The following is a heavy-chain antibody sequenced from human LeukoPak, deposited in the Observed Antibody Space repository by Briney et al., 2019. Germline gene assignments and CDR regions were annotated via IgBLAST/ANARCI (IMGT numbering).Heavy chain of an antibody. Sequence: SETLSLTCAVYGGSFSGYYWSWIRQPPGKGLEWIGEINHSGSTNYNPSLKSRVTISVDTSKNQFSLKLSSVTAADTAVYYCARPTRSPYYYYGMDVWGQGTTVTVSS. CDR3: ARPTRSPYYYYGMDV. D-gene: IGHD5-24*01. CDR2: INHSGST. CDR1: GGSFSGYY. J-gene: IGHJ6*02. V-gene: IGHV4-34*01.